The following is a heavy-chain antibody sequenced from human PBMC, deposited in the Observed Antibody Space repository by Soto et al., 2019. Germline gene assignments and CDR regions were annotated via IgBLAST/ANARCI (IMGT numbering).Heavy chain of an antibody. J-gene: IGHJ4*02. CDR1: GFTFSSFA. CDR2: ISDDGSNK. CDR3: AIVEQWLYIAKY. V-gene: IGHV3-30*04. D-gene: IGHD6-19*01. Sequence: GGSLRLSCAASGFTFSSFAMHWVRQAPGKGLEWVAVISDDGSNKYYADSVKGRFTISRDNSKNTLYLQMNSLRGEDTAVYSCAIVEQWLYIAKYWGQGT.